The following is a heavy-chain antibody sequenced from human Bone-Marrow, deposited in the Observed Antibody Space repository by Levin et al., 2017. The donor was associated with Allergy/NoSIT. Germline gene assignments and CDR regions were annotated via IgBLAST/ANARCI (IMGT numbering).Heavy chain of an antibody. CDR1: GFTFSSYA. J-gene: IGHJ4*02. D-gene: IGHD3-10*01. V-gene: IGHV3-23*01. CDR3: ATFVGNTMVQGAGGY. Sequence: GGSLRLSCAASGFTFSSYAMSWVRQAPGKGLEWVSAISGSGGSTYYADSVKGRFTISRDNSKNTLYLQMNSLRAEDTAVYYCATFVGNTMVQGAGGYWGQGTLVTVSS. CDR2: ISGSGGST.